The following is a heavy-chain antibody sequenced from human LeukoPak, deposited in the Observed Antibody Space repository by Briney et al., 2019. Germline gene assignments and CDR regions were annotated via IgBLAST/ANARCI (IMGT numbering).Heavy chain of an antibody. CDR1: GFTFSGSA. CDR3: TPKGGYEVIGY. CDR2: IRSKANSYAT. D-gene: IGHD5-12*01. J-gene: IGHJ4*02. Sequence: GGSLRLSCAASGFTFSGSAMHWVRQASGKGLEWVGRIRSKANSYATAYAASVKGRFTISRDDSKNTAYLQMNSLKTEDTAVYYCTPKGGYEVIGYWGQGTLVTVSS. V-gene: IGHV3-73*01.